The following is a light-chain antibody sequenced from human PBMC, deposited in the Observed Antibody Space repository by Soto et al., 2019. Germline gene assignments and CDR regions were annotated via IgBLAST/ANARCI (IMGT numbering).Light chain of an antibody. V-gene: IGKV3-20*01. CDR3: QQYGSAPYT. CDR1: QTISSSY. J-gene: IGKJ2*01. CDR2: GAS. Sequence: EIVLTQSPGTLSLSPGERATLSCRASQTISSSYLAWYQRKPGQAPRLLIYGASSRATGIPDRFSGSGSGTDFTLTISRLEPEDFALYYCQQYGSAPYTFGLGTQLEIK.